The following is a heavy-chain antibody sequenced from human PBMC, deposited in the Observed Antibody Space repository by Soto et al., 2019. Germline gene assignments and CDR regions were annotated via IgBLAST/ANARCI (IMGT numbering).Heavy chain of an antibody. J-gene: IGHJ4*02. CDR1: GGSFSGYY. Sequence: QVQLQQWGAGLLKPSETLSLTCAVYGGSFSGYYWSWIRQPPGKGLEWIGEINHSGSTNYNPSLKGRVTISVNTSKNQFSRNLSSVAAADTAVYYCARRRHPLGHGSGSYGYWGQGTLVTVSS. CDR2: INHSGST. CDR3: ARRRHPLGHGSGSYGY. D-gene: IGHD3-10*01. V-gene: IGHV4-34*01.